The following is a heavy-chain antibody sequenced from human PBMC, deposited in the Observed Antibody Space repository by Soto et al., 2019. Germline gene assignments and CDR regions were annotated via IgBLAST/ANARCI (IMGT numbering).Heavy chain of an antibody. Sequence: VGSLRLSCAASGFTFSSSGIHWVRQAPGKGLEWVAVISYDGSNKFYIDSVKGRFTVSRDNSKNTLYLQMSSLRAEDTAVYYCAKDRQADFWRLPSPMDVWGQGTTVTVSS. D-gene: IGHD3-3*01. CDR3: AKDRQADFWRLPSPMDV. CDR2: ISYDGSNK. V-gene: IGHV3-30*18. J-gene: IGHJ6*02. CDR1: GFTFSSSG.